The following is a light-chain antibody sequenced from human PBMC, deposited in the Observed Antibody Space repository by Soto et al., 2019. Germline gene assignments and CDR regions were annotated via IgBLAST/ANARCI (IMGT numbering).Light chain of an antibody. CDR3: SSYTTSAPYV. CDR2: EVT. CDR1: SSDVGAYNF. V-gene: IGLV2-14*01. Sequence: QSVLTQPASVSGSPGQSITISCTGTSSDVGAYNFVSWYQHHPGRAPKLIIYEVTIRPSGVSNRFSGSKSGNTASLTISGLQAEDEAYYYCSSYTTSAPYVSGSGTKVTVL. J-gene: IGLJ1*01.